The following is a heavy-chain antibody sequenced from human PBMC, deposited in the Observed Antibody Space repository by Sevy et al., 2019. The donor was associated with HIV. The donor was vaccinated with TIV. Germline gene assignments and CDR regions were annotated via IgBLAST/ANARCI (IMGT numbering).Heavy chain of an antibody. CDR2: IYSGGST. J-gene: IGHJ4*02. D-gene: IGHD3-22*01. CDR3: ARYYYDSSLDY. CDR1: GFTVSSNY. V-gene: IGHV3-66*01. Sequence: GGFLRLSCAASGFTVSSNYMSWVRQAPGKGLEWVSVIYSGGSTYYADSVKGRFTISRDNSKNTLYLQMNSLRAEDTAVYYCARYYYDSSLDYWGQGTLVTVSS.